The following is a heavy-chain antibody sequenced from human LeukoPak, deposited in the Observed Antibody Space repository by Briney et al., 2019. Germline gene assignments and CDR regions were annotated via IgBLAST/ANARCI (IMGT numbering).Heavy chain of an antibody. CDR1: GFTFSSYE. CDR2: ISSSGSTI. J-gene: IGHJ4*02. D-gene: IGHD1-26*01. Sequence: GGSLRLSCAASGFTFSSYEMNWVRQAPGKGLEWVSYISSSGSTIYYADSVKGRFTISRDNSKNTLYLQMNSLRAEDTAVYYCAKSPHSGSYLASFNKLDYWGQGTLVTVSS. V-gene: IGHV3-48*03. CDR3: AKSPHSGSYLASFNKLDY.